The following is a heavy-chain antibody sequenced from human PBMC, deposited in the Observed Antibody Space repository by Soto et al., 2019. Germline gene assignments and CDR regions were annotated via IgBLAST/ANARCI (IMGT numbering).Heavy chain of an antibody. Sequence: GASVKVSCKVSGYTLTELSMHWVRQAPGKGLEWMGGFDPEDGETIYAQKFQGRVTMTEDTSTDTAYMELSSLRSEDTAVYYCATAPYDFWSGYLRNYFDYWGQGTLVTVSS. V-gene: IGHV1-24*01. D-gene: IGHD3-3*01. CDR1: GYTLTELS. J-gene: IGHJ4*02. CDR3: ATAPYDFWSGYLRNYFDY. CDR2: FDPEDGET.